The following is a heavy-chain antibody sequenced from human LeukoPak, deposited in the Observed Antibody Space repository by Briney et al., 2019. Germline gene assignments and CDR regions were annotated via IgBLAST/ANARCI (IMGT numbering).Heavy chain of an antibody. CDR3: AKDRRYGVAPYYFDY. V-gene: IGHV3-30*02. D-gene: IGHD3-3*01. CDR1: GFIFSNYG. J-gene: IGHJ4*02. CDR2: IRYDGSNK. Sequence: GGSLRLSCAASGFIFSNYGMHWVRQAPGKGLEWVSFIRYDGSNKYYADSVKGRFTISRDNSKNTLYLQMNSLRAEDTAVYYCAKDRRYGVAPYYFDYWGQGTLVTVSS.